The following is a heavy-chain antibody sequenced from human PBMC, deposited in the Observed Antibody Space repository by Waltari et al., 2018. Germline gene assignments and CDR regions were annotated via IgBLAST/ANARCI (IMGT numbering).Heavy chain of an antibody. CDR1: GFPSSNYA. J-gene: IGHJ5*02. CDR3: AKDGMPYL. CDR2: ILYDGSNK. D-gene: IGHD2-2*01. V-gene: IGHV3-30*18. Sequence: QGQLAQSGGGMVQPGRSLRLSCAASGFPSSNYAMHWVRQAPGKGLEWVAGILYDGSNKYYADSVKGRLTISRDNSKNTLYLQMNSLRAEDTAVYYCAKDGMPYLWGQGTLVTVSS.